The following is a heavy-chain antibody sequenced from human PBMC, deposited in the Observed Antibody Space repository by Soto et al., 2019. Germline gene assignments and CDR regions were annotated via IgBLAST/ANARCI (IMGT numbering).Heavy chain of an antibody. CDR2: ISYSGNTI. D-gene: IGHD3-10*01. J-gene: IGHJ6*02. V-gene: IGHV3-11*01. CDR1: GFTFRDDY. Sequence: QVQLVESGGGLVKPGGSLRLSCAASGFTFRDDYMRWIRQAPAKGLEWVSYISYSGNTIYYADSVRGRFTISRDNAKNSLSLQMTSLTAEDTAVYYCARDMSMVRGVVYCYGMDVWGQGTTVTVSS. CDR3: ARDMSMVRGVVYCYGMDV.